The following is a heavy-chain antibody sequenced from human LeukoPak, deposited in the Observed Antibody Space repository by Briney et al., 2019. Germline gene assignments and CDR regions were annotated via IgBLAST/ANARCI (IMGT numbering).Heavy chain of an antibody. V-gene: IGHV3-23*01. CDR2: ISGSGGST. J-gene: IGHJ4*02. Sequence: TGGSLRLSCAASGFTFSSYAMSWVRQAPGKGLEWVSAISGSGGSTYYADSVKGRLTISRDNSKNKLYLQMNSLRAEDTAVYYCAKDQLTYYYDSSGYFDYWGQGTLVTVSS. D-gene: IGHD3-22*01. CDR3: AKDQLTYYYDSSGYFDY. CDR1: GFTFSSYA.